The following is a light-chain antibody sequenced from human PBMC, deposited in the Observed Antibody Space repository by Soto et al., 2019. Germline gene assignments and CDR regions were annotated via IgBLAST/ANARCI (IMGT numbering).Light chain of an antibody. J-gene: IGLJ1*01. V-gene: IGLV2-14*03. CDR3: SSYTSTTTRV. CDR2: EVS. Sequence: QSALTHPASVSGSPGQSSTIPCTGTSSDVGGYNYVSWYQQHPGKGPKLMIYEVSTPPSGFSNRFSGSKSGNTATLTISGLQAEDEADYYCSSYTSTTTRVFGTGTKVTVL. CDR1: SSDVGGYNY.